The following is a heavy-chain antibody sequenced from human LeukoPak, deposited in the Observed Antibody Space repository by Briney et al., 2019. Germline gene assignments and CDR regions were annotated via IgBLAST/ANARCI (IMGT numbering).Heavy chain of an antibody. Sequence: SETLSLTCTVSGGSISSYYWSWIRQPPGKGLEWIGYIYYSGSTNYNPSLKSRVTISVDTSKNQISLKLSSVTAADTAVYYCARVSPRDTYYLGMDVWGRGTTVTVSS. CDR1: GGSISSYY. D-gene: IGHD3-22*01. CDR3: ARVSPRDTYYLGMDV. CDR2: IYYSGST. V-gene: IGHV4-59*01. J-gene: IGHJ6*02.